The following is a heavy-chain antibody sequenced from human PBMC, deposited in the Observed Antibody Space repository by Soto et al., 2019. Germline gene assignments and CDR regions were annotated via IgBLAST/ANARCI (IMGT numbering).Heavy chain of an antibody. CDR2: IYYSGST. CDR1: GGSISSSSYY. CDR3: ARLGIAARYYYYYGMDV. V-gene: IGHV4-39*01. D-gene: IGHD6-6*01. Sequence: SETLSLTCTVSGGSISSSSYYWGWIRQPPGKGLEWIGSIYYSGSTYYNPSLKSRVTISVDTSKNQFSLKLSSVTAADTAVYYCARLGIAARYYYYYGMDVWGQGTTVTAP. J-gene: IGHJ6*02.